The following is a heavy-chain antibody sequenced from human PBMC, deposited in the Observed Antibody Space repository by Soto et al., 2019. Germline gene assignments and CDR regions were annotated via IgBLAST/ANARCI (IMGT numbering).Heavy chain of an antibody. CDR1: GFTLSNYW. Sequence: PGGSLRLSCAASGFTLSNYWVNWVRQTPGKGLEWVANIKYDGSAKTYADSVAGRLVISRDNTKNSVYLHMDSLRVDDTAVYYCATLRRDGSPVQWGQGTLVT. CDR2: IKYDGSAK. D-gene: IGHD1-26*01. V-gene: IGHV3-7*03. CDR3: ATLRRDGSPVQ. J-gene: IGHJ4*01.